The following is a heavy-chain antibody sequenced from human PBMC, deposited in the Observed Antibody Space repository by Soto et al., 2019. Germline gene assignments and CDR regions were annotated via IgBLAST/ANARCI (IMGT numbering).Heavy chain of an antibody. J-gene: IGHJ5*02. CDR1: GFSLSNARMG. CDR3: ARGTPTAMVTNGWFDP. CDR2: IFSNDEK. V-gene: IGHV2-26*01. D-gene: IGHD5-18*01. Sequence: QVTLKESGPVLVKPTETLTLTCTVSGFSLSNARMGVSWIRQPPGKALEWLAHIFSNDEKSYSTSLKSRLTISKDTSKSQVVLTMTNMDPVETATYYCARGTPTAMVTNGWFDPRGQGTLVTLSS.